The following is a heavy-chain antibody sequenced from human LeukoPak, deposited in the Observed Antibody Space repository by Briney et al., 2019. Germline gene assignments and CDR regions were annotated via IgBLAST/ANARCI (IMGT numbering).Heavy chain of an antibody. Sequence: GGSLRLSCTTSGFNFRAYWMGWVRQAPGKGLEWVSGISGSGDSMSYADSVKGRFTISRVNTKNTLYLQMNSLRAEDTAVYYCAKVGSIWTKEYFQHWGQGTLVTVSS. V-gene: IGHV3-23*01. CDR2: ISGSGDSM. CDR1: GFNFRAYW. J-gene: IGHJ1*01. D-gene: IGHD6-13*01. CDR3: AKVGSIWTKEYFQH.